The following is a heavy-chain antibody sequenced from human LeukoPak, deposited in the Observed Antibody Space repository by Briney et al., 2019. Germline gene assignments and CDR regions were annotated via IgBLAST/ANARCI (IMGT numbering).Heavy chain of an antibody. J-gene: IGHJ4*02. CDR2: IIPIFGSA. V-gene: IGHV1-69*05. CDR3: ARDQEAFDY. Sequence: ASVKVSCKDSGGTFSSYAVSWVRQAPGQGLEWMGGIIPIFGSANYAQKFLGRVTVTRDTSTSTVHMELSGLRSEDTAVYYCARDQEAFDYWGQRTLVTVSS. CDR1: GGTFSSYA.